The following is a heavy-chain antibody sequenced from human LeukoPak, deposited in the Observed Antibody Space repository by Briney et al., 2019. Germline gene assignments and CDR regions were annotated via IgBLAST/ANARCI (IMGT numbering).Heavy chain of an antibody. Sequence: PGGSLRLSCAASGFTFSSYSMNWVRQAPGKGLEWVSSISSSSRYIYYADSVKGRFTISRDNAKNSLYLQMNSLRAEDTAVYYCARGGIAVAGTFDYWGQGTLVTVSS. CDR3: ARGGIAVAGTFDY. V-gene: IGHV3-21*01. CDR1: GFTFSSYS. D-gene: IGHD6-19*01. CDR2: ISSSSRYI. J-gene: IGHJ4*02.